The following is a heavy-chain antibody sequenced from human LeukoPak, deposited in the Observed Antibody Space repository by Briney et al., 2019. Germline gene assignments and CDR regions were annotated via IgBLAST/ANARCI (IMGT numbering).Heavy chain of an antibody. CDR2: INRSGSP. D-gene: IGHD5-24*01. J-gene: IGHJ3*02. V-gene: IGHV4-34*01. CDR1: GGSFSGYY. CDR3: ARRRGRERWLQFRRPQDAFDI. Sequence: SETLSLTCAVYGGSFSGYYWSWIRQPPGKGLEWIAEINRSGSPNYNPSLKSRVTISVDTSKNQFSLKLSSVTAADTAVYYCARRRGRERWLQFRRPQDAFDIWGQGTMVTVSS.